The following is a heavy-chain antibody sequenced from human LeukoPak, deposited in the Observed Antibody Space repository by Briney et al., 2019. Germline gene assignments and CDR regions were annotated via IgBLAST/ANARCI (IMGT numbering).Heavy chain of an antibody. CDR2: IKDDGSES. CDR1: GFTFSNYW. CDR3: ARTIRGY. J-gene: IGHJ4*02. Sequence: GGSLRLSCAASGFTFSNYWMSWVRQAPGKGLEWVASIKDDGSESYYVDSVKGRFTISRDNAKNSLYLQMTSLRDEDTAVYYCARTIRGYWGQGTLVTVSS. V-gene: IGHV3-7*01. D-gene: IGHD4/OR15-4a*01.